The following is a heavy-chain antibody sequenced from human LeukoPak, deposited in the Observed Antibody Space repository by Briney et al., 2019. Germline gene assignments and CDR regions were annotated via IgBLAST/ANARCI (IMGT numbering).Heavy chain of an antibody. D-gene: IGHD2-2*01. V-gene: IGHV4-39*01. J-gene: IGHJ5*02. CDR2: IYYSGST. CDR1: GGTISSSSYY. CDR3: ATGHCSSTSCYYAAWFDP. Sequence: PSETLSLTCTVSGGTISSSSYYWGWIRQPPDKGLEWIGSIYYSGSTYYKPSLKSRVTISVDTSKNQFSLKLTSVTAADTAVYYCATGHCSSTSCYYAAWFDPWGQGTLVTVSS.